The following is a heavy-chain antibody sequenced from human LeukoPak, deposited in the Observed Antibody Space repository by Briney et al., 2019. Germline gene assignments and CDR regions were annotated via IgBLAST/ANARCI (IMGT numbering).Heavy chain of an antibody. Sequence: GGSLRLSCAASGFTFVAYAMSWVRQAPGKGLEWVSAISGSGGSTYYADSVKGRFTISRDNSKNTLYLQMNSLRAEDTAVYYCAKSGSSWYDAFDIWGQGTMVTVSS. CDR1: GFTFVAYA. CDR2: ISGSGGST. J-gene: IGHJ3*02. D-gene: IGHD6-13*01. CDR3: AKSGSSWYDAFDI. V-gene: IGHV3-23*01.